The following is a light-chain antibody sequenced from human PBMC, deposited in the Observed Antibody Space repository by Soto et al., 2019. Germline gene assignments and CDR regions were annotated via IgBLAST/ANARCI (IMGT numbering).Light chain of an antibody. CDR1: QSVSSN. CDR2: DIR. J-gene: IGKJ5*01. Sequence: EIVLTQSPATLSLSPWERATLSCRASQSVSSNLAWYQQKPGQAPRLVIFDIRNRATGIPDRFSGSGSGTDCTLTISRLEPEDFAVYYCQLYSRSPRQITFGQGTRLEIK. CDR3: QLYSRSPRQIT. V-gene: IGKV3-20*01.